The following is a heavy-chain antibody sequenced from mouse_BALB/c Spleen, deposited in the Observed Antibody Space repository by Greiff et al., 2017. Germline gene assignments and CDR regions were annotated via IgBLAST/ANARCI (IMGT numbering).Heavy chain of an antibody. CDR3: TREGVYYGNTWFAY. D-gene: IGHD2-1*01. V-gene: IGHV5-6-4*01. Sequence: EVKLMESGGGLVKPGGSLKLSCAASGFTFSSYTMSWVRQTPEKRLEWVATISSGGSYTYYPDSVKGRFTISRDNAKNTLYLQMSSLKSEDTAMYYCTREGVYYGNTWFAYWGQGTLVTVSA. CDR2: ISSGGSYT. CDR1: GFTFSSYT. J-gene: IGHJ3*01.